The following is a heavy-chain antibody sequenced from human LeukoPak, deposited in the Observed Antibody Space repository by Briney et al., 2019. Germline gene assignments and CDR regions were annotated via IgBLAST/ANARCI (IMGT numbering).Heavy chain of an antibody. J-gene: IGHJ6*02. V-gene: IGHV3-23*01. D-gene: IGHD1-26*01. CDR2: IRGSGDST. CDR3: AKNILGIVGAPRYGMDV. Sequence: RRSLRLSCVASGFTFSSYAITWVRQAPGTGREWVSAIRGSGDSTYSADSVTGRFTIPRDNFRNTMSLQMNSLRAEDTAVYYCAKNILGIVGAPRYGMDVWGQGTTVAVSS. CDR1: GFTFSSYA.